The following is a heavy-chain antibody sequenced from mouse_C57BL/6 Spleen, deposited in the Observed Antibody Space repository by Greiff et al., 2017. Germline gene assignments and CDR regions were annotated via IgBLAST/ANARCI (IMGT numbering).Heavy chain of an antibody. CDR3: ARNYYGSSRLYYAMDY. CDR1: GYSITSGYY. D-gene: IGHD1-1*01. CDR2: ISYDGSN. J-gene: IGHJ4*01. Sequence: EVQLQESGPSLVKPSQSLSLTCSVTGYSITSGYYWNWIRQFPGNKLEWMGYISYDGSNNYNPSLKNRISITRDTSKNQFFLKLNSVTTEDTATYYCARNYYGSSRLYYAMDYWGQGTSVTVSS. V-gene: IGHV3-6*01.